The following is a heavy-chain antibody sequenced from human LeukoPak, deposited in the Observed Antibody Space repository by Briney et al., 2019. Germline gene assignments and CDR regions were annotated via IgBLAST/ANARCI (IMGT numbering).Heavy chain of an antibody. CDR2: ISYDGSNK. CDR3: ARDLTFHDFWSGYWDY. CDR1: GFTFSSYA. V-gene: IGHV3-30-3*01. D-gene: IGHD3-3*01. Sequence: GRSLRLSCAASGFTFSSYAMHWVRQAPGKGLEWVAVISYDGSNKYYADSVKGRFTISRNNSKNTLYLQMNSLRAEDTAVYYCARDLTFHDFWSGYWDYWGQGTLVTVSS. J-gene: IGHJ4*02.